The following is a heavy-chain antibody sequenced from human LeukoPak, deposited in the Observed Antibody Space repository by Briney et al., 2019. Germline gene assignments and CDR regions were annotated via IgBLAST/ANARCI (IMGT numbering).Heavy chain of an antibody. CDR2: IKSKTDGGTT. D-gene: IGHD3-22*01. CDR3: TTAYYYDSSGYYEIDY. CDR1: GFTFSDYY. J-gene: IGHJ4*02. V-gene: IGHV3-15*01. Sequence: PGGSLRLSCAASGFTFSDYYMSWIRQAPGKGLEWVGRIKSKTDGGTTDYAAPVKGRFTISRDDSKNTLYLQMNSLKTEDTAVYYCTTAYYYDSSGYYEIDYWGQGTLVTVSS.